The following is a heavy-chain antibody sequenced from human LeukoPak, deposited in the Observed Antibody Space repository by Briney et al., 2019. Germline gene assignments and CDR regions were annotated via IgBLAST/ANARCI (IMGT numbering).Heavy chain of an antibody. CDR2: IIPILGIA. D-gene: IGHD6-6*01. V-gene: IGHV1-69*04. CDR1: GGTFSSYA. Sequence: SVKVSCKASGGTFSSYAISWVRQAPGQGLEWMGRIIPILGIANYAQKYQGRVTITADKSTSTAYMELSSLRSEDTAVYYCARGWDSSSNWFDPWGQGTLVTVSS. J-gene: IGHJ5*02. CDR3: ARGWDSSSNWFDP.